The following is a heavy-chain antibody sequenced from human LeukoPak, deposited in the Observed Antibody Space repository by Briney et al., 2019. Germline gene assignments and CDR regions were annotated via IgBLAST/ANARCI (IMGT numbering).Heavy chain of an antibody. J-gene: IGHJ4*02. CDR3: ARLDILTGNYYYFNF. CDR2: ISGDGSTT. D-gene: IGHD3-9*01. Sequence: PGGSLRLSCAASGFTFGSYWMHWVRQAPGMGLVWVSRISGDGSTTSYADSVKGRFTISRDNAKNTLYMQMNSLRAEDTAVYYCARLDILTGNYYYFNFWGQGTLVTVSS. CDR1: GFTFGSYW. V-gene: IGHV3-74*01.